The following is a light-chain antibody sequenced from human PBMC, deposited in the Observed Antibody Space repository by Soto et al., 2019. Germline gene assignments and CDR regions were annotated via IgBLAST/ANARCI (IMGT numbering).Light chain of an antibody. V-gene: IGLV2-14*01. CDR2: DVS. J-gene: IGLJ1*01. CDR3: SSYTSGTTSYV. Sequence: QSALTQPASVSGSPGQSITISCTGTSSDVGAYDFVSWCQQHPGKAPKLIIYDVSYRPSGVSNRFSGSKSGNTASLTISGLQAEDEADYYCSSYTSGTTSYVFGTGTKLTVL. CDR1: SSDVGAYDF.